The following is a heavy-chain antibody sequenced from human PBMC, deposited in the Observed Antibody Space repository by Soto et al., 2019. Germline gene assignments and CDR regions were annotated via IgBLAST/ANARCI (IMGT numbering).Heavy chain of an antibody. D-gene: IGHD4-17*01. CDR3: ARVGTVTTTPLFFDY. CDR1: GFTFSDYY. V-gene: IGHV3-11*01. CDR2: ISSSGSTI. Sequence: PGGSLRLSCAASGFTFSDYYMSWIRQAPGKGLEWVSYISSSGSTIYYADSVKGRFTISRDNAKNSLYLQMNSLRAEDTAVYYCARVGTVTTTPLFFDYWGQGTLVTVSS. J-gene: IGHJ4*02.